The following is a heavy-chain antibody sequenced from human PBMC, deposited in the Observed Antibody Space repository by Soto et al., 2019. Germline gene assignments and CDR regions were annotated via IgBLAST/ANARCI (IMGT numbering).Heavy chain of an antibody. CDR2: ISYDGGNK. CDR3: AKPTVPFGRIAVAGPFDY. V-gene: IGHV3-30*18. D-gene: IGHD6-19*01. J-gene: IGHJ4*02. Sequence: GGSLRLSCAASGFTFSSFGMHWVRQAPGKGLEWVAVISYDGGNKYYADSVKGRFTISRDNSKNTLYLQMDSLRAEDTAVFYCAKPTVPFGRIAVAGPFDYWGQGTLVTVSS. CDR1: GFTFSSFG.